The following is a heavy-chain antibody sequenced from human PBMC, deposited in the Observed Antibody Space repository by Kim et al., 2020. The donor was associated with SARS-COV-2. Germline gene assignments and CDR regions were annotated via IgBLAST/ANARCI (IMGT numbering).Heavy chain of an antibody. CDR1: GFTFDDYA. J-gene: IGHJ3*02. Sequence: GGSLRLSCAASGFTFDDYAMHWVRQAPGKGLEWVSGISWNSGSIGYADSVKGRFTISRDNAKNSLYLQMNSLRAEDTALYYCAKASYCSSTSCYAFDIWG. D-gene: IGHD2-2*01. CDR2: ISWNSGSI. V-gene: IGHV3-9*01. CDR3: AKASYCSSTSCYAFDI.